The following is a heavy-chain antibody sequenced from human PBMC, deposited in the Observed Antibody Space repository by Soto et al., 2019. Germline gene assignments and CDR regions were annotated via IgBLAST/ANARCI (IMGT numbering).Heavy chain of an antibody. CDR3: AREGGVSTIYGLDV. CDR1: GFTFSKYG. V-gene: IGHV3-33*01. D-gene: IGHD2-8*01. J-gene: IGHJ6*02. Sequence: PGGSLRLSCDASGFTFSKYGMHWVRQAPGQGLEWVALIWYDGNTKYYADSVKGRFTISRDNSGNTVYLQMNSLRAGDTAVYFCAREGGVSTIYGLDVWGQGTTVTVYS. CDR2: IWYDGNTK.